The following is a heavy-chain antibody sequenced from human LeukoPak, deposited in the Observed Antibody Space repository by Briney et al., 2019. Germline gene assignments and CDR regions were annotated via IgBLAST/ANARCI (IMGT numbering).Heavy chain of an antibody. J-gene: IGHJ5*02. Sequence: VASVKVSRKTSGYTFSDFYMHWVRQAPGQGLEWMGWINPKTGGITYSQKFKGRVSMTRDTSMNTTHMELTGLTSGDTAVYYCAREWGPNYVQGWFDPWGQGTLVSVSS. CDR1: GYTFSDFY. CDR3: AREWGPNYVQGWFDP. D-gene: IGHD3-10*02. CDR2: INPKTGGI. V-gene: IGHV1-2*02.